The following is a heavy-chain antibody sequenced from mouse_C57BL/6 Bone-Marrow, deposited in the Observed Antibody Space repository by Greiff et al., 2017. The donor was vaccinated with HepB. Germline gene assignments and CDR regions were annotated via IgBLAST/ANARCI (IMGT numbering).Heavy chain of an antibody. J-gene: IGHJ1*03. CDR2: FHPYNDDT. D-gene: IGHD2-1*01. V-gene: IGHV1-47*01. CDR3: ARSHPHYGTGWYFDV. CDR1: GYTFTTYP. Sequence: QVHVKQSGAELVKPGASVKMSCKASGYTFTTYPIEWMKQNHGKSLEWIGNFHPYNDDTKYNEKFKGKATLTVEKSSSTVYLELSRLTSDDSAVYYCARSHPHYGTGWYFDVWGTGTTVTVSS.